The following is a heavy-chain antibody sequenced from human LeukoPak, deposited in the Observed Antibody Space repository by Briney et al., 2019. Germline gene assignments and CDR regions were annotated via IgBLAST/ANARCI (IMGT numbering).Heavy chain of an antibody. D-gene: IGHD5-18*01. Sequence: SETLSLTCTVSGGSISSYYWSWIRQPPGKGLEWIGYIYYSGSTNYNPSLKSRVTISVDTSKNQFSLKLSSVTAADTAVYYCARVPRGYGKFDPWGQGTLVTVSS. V-gene: IGHV4-59*01. CDR3: ARVPRGYGKFDP. CDR2: IYYSGST. J-gene: IGHJ5*02. CDR1: GGSISSYY.